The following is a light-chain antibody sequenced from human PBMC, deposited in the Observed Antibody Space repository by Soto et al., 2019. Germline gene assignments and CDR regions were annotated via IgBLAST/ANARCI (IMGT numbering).Light chain of an antibody. CDR3: QQYNSYPWT. J-gene: IGKJ1*01. CDR2: KAS. Sequence: DIQMTQSPSTLSASGGDRVTITCRASQSISSRLAWYQHKPGKAPKLLIYKASSLESGVTSRFSFSGSGTEFTLTISSLQPDDFATYYCQQYNSYPWTFGQGTKVESK. V-gene: IGKV1-5*03. CDR1: QSISSR.